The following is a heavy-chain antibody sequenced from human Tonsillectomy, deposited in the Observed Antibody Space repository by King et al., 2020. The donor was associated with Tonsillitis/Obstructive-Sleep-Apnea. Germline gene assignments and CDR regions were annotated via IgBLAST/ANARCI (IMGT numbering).Heavy chain of an antibody. J-gene: IGHJ3*02. D-gene: IGHD2-15*01. Sequence: VQLVESGGGLVQPGGSLRLSCAASGFPFSSYEMTGSRQAPGKGLEWVSYISRSGSTIYYADSVKGRFTISRDNAKNSLYLQMNNLRAEDTAVYYCERLVVVVVAATQSGFDIWGQGTMVTVSS. CDR1: GFPFSSYE. V-gene: IGHV3-48*03. CDR2: ISRSGSTI. CDR3: ERLVVVVVAATQSGFDI.